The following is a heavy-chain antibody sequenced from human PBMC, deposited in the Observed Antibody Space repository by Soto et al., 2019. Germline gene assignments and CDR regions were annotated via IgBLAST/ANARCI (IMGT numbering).Heavy chain of an antibody. V-gene: IGHV4-34*01. Sequence: QVQLQQWGAGLLKPSETLSLTCAVNGGSLTGYYWSWIRQPPGKGLERIGEIKDGGVTNYSPSLKSRVTMSADTSKNQFSLNLNSVTAADTAVYYCARGQEGVVATHWDQGTLVTVSS. CDR2: IKDGGVT. CDR3: ARGQEGVVATH. D-gene: IGHD5-12*01. J-gene: IGHJ4*02. CDR1: GGSLTGYY.